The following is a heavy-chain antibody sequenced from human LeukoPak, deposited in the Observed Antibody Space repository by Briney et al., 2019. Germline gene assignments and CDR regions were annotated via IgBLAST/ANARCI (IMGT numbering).Heavy chain of an antibody. Sequence: ASVKVSCKASGYTFTGYYMHWVRQAPGQGLEWMGWINPYNGNANYAQKLQGRVTMTTDTSTSTAYMELRSLRSDDTAVYYCARDAIRYSSSWSHFDYWGQGTLVTVSS. CDR3: ARDAIRYSSSWSHFDY. CDR2: INPYNGNA. CDR1: GYTFTGYY. D-gene: IGHD6-13*01. V-gene: IGHV1-18*04. J-gene: IGHJ4*02.